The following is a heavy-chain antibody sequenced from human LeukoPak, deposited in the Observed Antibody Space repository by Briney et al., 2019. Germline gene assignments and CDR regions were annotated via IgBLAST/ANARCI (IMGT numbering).Heavy chain of an antibody. J-gene: IGHJ4*02. V-gene: IGHV3-7*03. Sequence: GGSLRLSCAASGFTFSNFCMSLVRQPPGKGLERVANIKQDGTDKQYVDSVTGRFTISRDKAKNSLYLQINSLRAEDTAVYYCARFSRGDVVGIWGQGTLVTVSS. CDR1: GFTFSNFC. D-gene: IGHD2-15*01. CDR2: IKQDGTDK. CDR3: ARFSRGDVVGI.